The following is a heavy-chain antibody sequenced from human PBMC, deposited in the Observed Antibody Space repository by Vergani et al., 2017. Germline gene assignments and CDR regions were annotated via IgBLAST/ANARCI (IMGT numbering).Heavy chain of an antibody. CDR3: AKEAYSSSSFQD. J-gene: IGHJ1*01. Sequence: EVQLVESGGGLVQPGRSLRLSCAASGFTFDNYAIHWVRQAPGQGLEWVSGISWNGGSVGYADSVTGRFAISRDNAKHSLFLQMNSLGAEDTALYYCAKEAYSSSSFQDWGQGTLVTVSS. D-gene: IGHD6-6*01. CDR2: ISWNGGSV. V-gene: IGHV3-9*01. CDR1: GFTFDNYA.